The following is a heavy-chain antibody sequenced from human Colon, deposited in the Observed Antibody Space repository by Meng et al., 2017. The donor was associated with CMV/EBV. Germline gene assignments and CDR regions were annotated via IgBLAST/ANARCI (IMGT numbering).Heavy chain of an antibody. CDR1: GGSFSGYY. CDR3: ASILFAAAAGGWGGY. CDR2: INHSGST. D-gene: IGHD6-13*01. V-gene: IGHV4-34*01. J-gene: IGHJ4*02. Sequence: QVQLQQWGAGLLEPSETLSLTCAVYGGSFSGYYWSWIRQPPGKGLEWIGEINHSGSTNYNPSLKSRVTMSVDTSKNQFSLKLSSVTAADTAVYYCASILFAAAAGGWGGYWGQGTLVTVSS.